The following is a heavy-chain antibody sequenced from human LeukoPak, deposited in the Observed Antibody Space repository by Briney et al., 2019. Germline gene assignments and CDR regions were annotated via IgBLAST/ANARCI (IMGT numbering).Heavy chain of an antibody. V-gene: IGHV4-4*07. D-gene: IGHD2-15*01. CDR3: ARDTWPKLGYCSGGSCLDAFDI. J-gene: IGHJ3*02. CDR2: IYTSGST. Sequence: SETLSLTCTVSGGSISSYYWSWIRQPAGKGLEWIGRIYTSGSTNYNPSLKSRVTMSVDTFKNQFSLKLSSVTAADTAVYYCARDTWPKLGYCSGGSCLDAFDIWGQGTMVTVSS. CDR1: GGSISSYY.